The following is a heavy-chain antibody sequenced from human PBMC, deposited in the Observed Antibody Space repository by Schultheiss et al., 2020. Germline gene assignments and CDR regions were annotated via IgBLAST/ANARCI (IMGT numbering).Heavy chain of an antibody. D-gene: IGHD2-2*02. CDR3: ARDYQPLLYEPYYFDY. CDR2: ISSSSSYI. J-gene: IGHJ4*02. CDR1: GFTFSSYS. Sequence: GGSLRLSCAASGFTFSSYSMNWVRQAPGKGLEWVSSISSSSSYIYYADSVKGRFTISRDNAKNSLYLQMNSLRAEGTAVYYCARDYQPLLYEPYYFDYWGQGTLVTVSS. V-gene: IGHV3-21*01.